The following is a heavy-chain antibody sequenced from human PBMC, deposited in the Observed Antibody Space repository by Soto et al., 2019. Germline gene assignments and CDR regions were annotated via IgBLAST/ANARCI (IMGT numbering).Heavy chain of an antibody. Sequence: QLQLQESGSGLVKPSQTLSLTCAVSGGSISSGGYSWSWIRQPPGKGLECIGYIYHSGSTYYNPSLKSRVPLSVDRSKNQFSLKLSPVTAADTAVYYCASRPPDYYGSGSYGFDPWGQGTLVTVSS. V-gene: IGHV4-30-2*01. D-gene: IGHD3-10*01. CDR1: GGSISSGGYS. CDR2: IYHSGST. J-gene: IGHJ5*02. CDR3: ASRPPDYYGSGSYGFDP.